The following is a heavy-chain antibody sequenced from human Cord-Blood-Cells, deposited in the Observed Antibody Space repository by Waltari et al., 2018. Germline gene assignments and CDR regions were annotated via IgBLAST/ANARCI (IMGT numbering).Heavy chain of an antibody. CDR3: ARKYCSSTSCYDAFDI. CDR2: ISSSSSTR. CDR1: GFTFSSYS. Sequence: EVQLVESGGGLVQPGGSLRLSCAASGFTFSSYSMNWVRQAPGKGLEWVSYISSSSSTRCYAGAVKGRFTTSRDNAKNSLYLQRNSLRAEDTAVYYCARKYCSSTSCYDAFDIWGQGTMVTVSS. J-gene: IGHJ3*02. D-gene: IGHD2-2*01. V-gene: IGHV3-48*01.